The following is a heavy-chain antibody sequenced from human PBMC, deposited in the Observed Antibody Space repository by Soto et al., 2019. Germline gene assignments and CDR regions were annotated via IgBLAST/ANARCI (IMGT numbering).Heavy chain of an antibody. Sequence: ASVQVSCKASGSGFIRSGIQWVRQAHGQRLEWIGWIVVASGQTNYAQNFRGRVAITRDTSTATAYLELTGLTSEDTAVYLCSADRPDIGVGWWVWGQGTMVTVSS. CDR2: IVVASGQT. CDR1: GSGFIRSG. CDR3: SADRPDIGVGWWV. V-gene: IGHV1-58*02. D-gene: IGHD2-15*01. J-gene: IGHJ6*02.